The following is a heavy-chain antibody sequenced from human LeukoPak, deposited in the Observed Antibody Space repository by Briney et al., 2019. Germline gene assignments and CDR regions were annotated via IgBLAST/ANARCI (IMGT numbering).Heavy chain of an antibody. CDR1: GGSFSGYY. CDR3: ARARGYYDSSGFYYFDY. Sequence: SETLSLTCAVYGGSFSGYYWSWFRQPPGKGLEWIGQINHSGSTNYNPSLKSRVTISVDRSKNQFSLKLSSVTAADTAVYYCARARGYYDSSGFYYFDYWGQGTLVTVSS. V-gene: IGHV4-34*01. J-gene: IGHJ4*02. D-gene: IGHD3-22*01. CDR2: INHSGST.